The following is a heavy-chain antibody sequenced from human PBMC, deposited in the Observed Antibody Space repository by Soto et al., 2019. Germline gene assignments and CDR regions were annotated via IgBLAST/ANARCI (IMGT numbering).Heavy chain of an antibody. J-gene: IGHJ3*02. D-gene: IGHD4-17*01. V-gene: IGHV3-7*01. CDR2: IKQDGSEK. CDR1: GFTFSSYW. CDR3: ASPGGPSPDYGDYGENAFDI. Sequence: GGSLRLSCAASGFTFSSYWMSWVHQAPGKGLEWVANIKQDGSEKYYLDSVKGRFTISRDNAKNSLYLQMNSLRAEDTAVYYCASPGGPSPDYGDYGENAFDIWGQGTMVTVSS.